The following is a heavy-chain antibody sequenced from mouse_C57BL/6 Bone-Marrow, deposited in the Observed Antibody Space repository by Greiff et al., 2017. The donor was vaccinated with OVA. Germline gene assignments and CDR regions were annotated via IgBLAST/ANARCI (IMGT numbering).Heavy chain of an antibody. V-gene: IGHV5-6*01. CDR3: DRPGGYYPSYAMDY. CDR1: GFTFSSYG. CDR2: ISSGGSYT. J-gene: IGHJ4*01. Sequence: EVQRVESGGDLVKPGGSLKLSCAASGFTFSSYGMSWVRQTPDKRLEWVATISSGGSYTYYPDSVKGRFTISRDNAKNTLYLQMSRLKAEDTAMYYCDRPGGYYPSYAMDYWGRGTGGTVSA. D-gene: IGHD2-3*01.